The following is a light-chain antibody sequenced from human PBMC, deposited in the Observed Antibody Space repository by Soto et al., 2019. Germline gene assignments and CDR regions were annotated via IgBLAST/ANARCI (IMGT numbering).Light chain of an antibody. J-gene: IGKJ1*01. CDR1: QSVTNNY. Sequence: EIVLTQSPGTLSLSPGERATLSCRASQSVTNNYLAWYQQKAGQAPRLLIYLASTRAAGTPDRFSGSGSGADFTLTISRLEPEDFAVYFCQQYGSSPWTFGQGTKVDIK. CDR2: LAS. CDR3: QQYGSSPWT. V-gene: IGKV3-20*01.